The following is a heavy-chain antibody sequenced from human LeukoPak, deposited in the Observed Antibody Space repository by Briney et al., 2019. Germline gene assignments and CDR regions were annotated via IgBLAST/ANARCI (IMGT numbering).Heavy chain of an antibody. D-gene: IGHD3-22*01. CDR1: GYTFTSYG. CDR3: ARVSHYYDSSGYQQS. V-gene: IGHV1-69*13. Sequence: GASVKVSCKASGYTFTSYGISWARQAPGQGLEWMGGIIPIFGTANYAQKFQGRVTITADESTSTAYMELSSLRSEDTAVYYCARVSHYYDSSGYQQSWGQGTLVTVSS. J-gene: IGHJ4*02. CDR2: IIPIFGTA.